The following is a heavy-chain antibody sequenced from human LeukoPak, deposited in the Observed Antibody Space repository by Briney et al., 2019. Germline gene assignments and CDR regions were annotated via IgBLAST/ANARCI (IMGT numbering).Heavy chain of an antibody. J-gene: IGHJ4*02. CDR1: GGSISSYY. V-gene: IGHV4-4*07. D-gene: IGHD6-19*01. Sequence: SETLSLTCTVSGGSISSYYWSWIRQPAGKGLEWIGRIYTSGSTNYNPSLKSRVTMSVDTSKSQFSLKLSSVTAADTAVYYCARVGYSSGWFDYWGQGTLVTVSS. CDR2: IYTSGST. CDR3: ARVGYSSGWFDY.